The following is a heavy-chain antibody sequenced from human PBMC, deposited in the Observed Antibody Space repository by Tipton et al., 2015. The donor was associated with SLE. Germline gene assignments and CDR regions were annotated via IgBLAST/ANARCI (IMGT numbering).Heavy chain of an antibody. J-gene: IGHJ6*03. CDR1: GFSFSAHY. D-gene: IGHD6-19*01. CDR2: IAGHGLTT. Sequence: SLRLSCAASGFSFSAHYMDWVRQAPGKGLEWVSAIAGHGLTTYYADSVKGRFTISRDNSKNTLYLQMNSLRAEDTAVYYCARRGTIAVAGNYDMDVWGKGTTVTVSS. CDR3: ARRGTIAVAGNYDMDV. V-gene: IGHV3-23*01.